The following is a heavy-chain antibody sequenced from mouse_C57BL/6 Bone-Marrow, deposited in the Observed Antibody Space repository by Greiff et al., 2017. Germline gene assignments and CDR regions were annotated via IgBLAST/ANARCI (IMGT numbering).Heavy chain of an antibody. J-gene: IGHJ2*01. Sequence: QVQLQQSGAELVRPGTSVKMSCKASGYTFTTYWIGWAKQRPGHGLEWIGDIYPGGGYTINNETFKGKATLTADKSSSTAYMQFSIQTSENSAIYYCARLAWVFDYWGQGTTLTVSS. V-gene: IGHV1-63*01. CDR2: IYPGGGYT. CDR1: GYTFTTYW. D-gene: IGHD4-1*01. CDR3: ARLAWVFDY.